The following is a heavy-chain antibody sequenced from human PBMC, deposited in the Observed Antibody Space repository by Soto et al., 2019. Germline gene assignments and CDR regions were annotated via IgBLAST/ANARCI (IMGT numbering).Heavy chain of an antibody. V-gene: IGHV1-69*13. CDR1: GGTFSSYA. D-gene: IGHD5-12*01. Sequence: SVKVSCKASGGTFSSYAISWVRQAPGQGLEWMGGIIPIFGTANYAQKFQGRVTITADESTSTAYMELSSLRSEDTAVYYCARAAPHSGYDSDRFWFDPWGQGTLVTVSS. J-gene: IGHJ5*02. CDR2: IIPIFGTA. CDR3: ARAAPHSGYDSDRFWFDP.